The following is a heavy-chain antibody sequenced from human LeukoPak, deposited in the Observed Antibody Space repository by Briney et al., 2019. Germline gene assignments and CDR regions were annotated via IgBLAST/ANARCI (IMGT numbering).Heavy chain of an antibody. CDR2: IYYSGST. CDR3: ARNCGSGSCVTRRLGNWFDP. CDR1: GGSISSGGYY. V-gene: IGHV4-31*03. Sequence: SQTLSLTCTVSGGSISSGGYYWSWIRQHPVKGLEWIGYIYYSGSTYYNPSLKSRVTISVDTSKNQFSLKLSSVTAADTAVYYCARNCGSGSCVTRRLGNWFDPWGQGTLVTVSS. J-gene: IGHJ5*02. D-gene: IGHD3-10*01.